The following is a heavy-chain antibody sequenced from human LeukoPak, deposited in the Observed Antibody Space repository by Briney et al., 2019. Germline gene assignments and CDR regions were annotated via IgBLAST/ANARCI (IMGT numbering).Heavy chain of an antibody. CDR2: ISWNSGSI. V-gene: IGHV3-9*03. J-gene: IGHJ4*02. D-gene: IGHD5-12*01. CDR1: GFTFDDYA. Sequence: GGSLRLSCAASGFTFDDYAMHWVRQAPGKGLEWVSGISWNSGSIAYADSVKGRFTISRDNAKNSLYLHMNSLRAEDMALYYCAKDMSYGGYSGYDYWGQGTLVTVSS. CDR3: AKDMSYGGYSGYDY.